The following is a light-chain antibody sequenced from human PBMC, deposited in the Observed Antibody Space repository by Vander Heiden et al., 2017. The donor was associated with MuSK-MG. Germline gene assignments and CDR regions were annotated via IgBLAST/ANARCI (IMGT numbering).Light chain of an antibody. J-gene: IGKJ4*01. Sequence: EIVLTQSPGILSLSPGERATLSCRASQSVRSSQLAWYQQKPGQAPRLVIYSTSSRATDFPDRFSGSGSGRDFTLTINRLEPEDFAVYYCQQDGSAPLTFGGGTTVEIK. CDR3: QQDGSAPLT. CDR1: QSVRSSQ. CDR2: STS. V-gene: IGKV3-20*01.